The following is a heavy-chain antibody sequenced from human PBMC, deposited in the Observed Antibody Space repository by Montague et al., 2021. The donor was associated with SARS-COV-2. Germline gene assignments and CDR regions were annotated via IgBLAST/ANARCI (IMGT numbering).Heavy chain of an antibody. J-gene: IGHJ4*01. CDR1: GDFISTYH. D-gene: IGHD2-21*01. V-gene: IGHV4-4*07. Sequence: SETLSLTCSVSGDFISTYHWSWIRQPAGKGLEWIGRIYNSGLSNSNPSLKSRATISVDTSKNQLSLKLSSVTAADTAIYYCSCIESSSRKGTFDYWGHGTPVTVSS. CDR3: SCIESSSRKGTFDY. CDR2: IYNSGLS.